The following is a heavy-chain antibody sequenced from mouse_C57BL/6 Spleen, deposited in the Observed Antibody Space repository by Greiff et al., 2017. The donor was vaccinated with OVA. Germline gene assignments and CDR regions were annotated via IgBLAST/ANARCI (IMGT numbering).Heavy chain of an antibody. CDR3: ARDYYEYGEYFDV. CDR2: IYPGDGDT. Sequence: VQLQQSGAELVKPGASVKISCKASGYAFSSYWMNWVKQRPGKGLEWIGQIYPGDGDTNYNGKFKGKATLTADKSSSTSYMQLSSLTSEDSAVVFCARDYYEYGEYFDVWGTGTTVTVSS. D-gene: IGHD2-4*01. CDR1: GYAFSSYW. V-gene: IGHV1-80*01. J-gene: IGHJ1*03.